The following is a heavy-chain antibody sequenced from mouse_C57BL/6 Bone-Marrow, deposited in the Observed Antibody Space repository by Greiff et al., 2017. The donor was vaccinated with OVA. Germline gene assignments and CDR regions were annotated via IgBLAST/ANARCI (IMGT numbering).Heavy chain of an antibody. J-gene: IGHJ3*01. D-gene: IGHD3-3*01. Sequence: QVQLQQPGAELVRPGSSVKLSCKASGYTFTSYWMHWVKQRPIQGLEWIGNIDPSDSETHYNQKFKDKATLTVDKSSSTAYMQLSSLTSEDSAVYYCARGPRRDRGFAYWGKGTLVTVSA. CDR2: IDPSDSET. V-gene: IGHV1-52*01. CDR3: ARGPRRDRGFAY. CDR1: GYTFTSYW.